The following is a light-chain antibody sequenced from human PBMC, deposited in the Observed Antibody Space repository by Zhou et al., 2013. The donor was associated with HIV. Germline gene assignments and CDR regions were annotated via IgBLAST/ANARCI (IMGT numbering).Light chain of an antibody. V-gene: IGKV3D-20*02. CDR2: DAS. Sequence: EVVLTQSPGTLSLSPGERATLSCRASQSVSSNYLAWYQQKPGQAPRLLIYDASNRATGIPARFSGSGSRTDFTLTISRLEPEDFAVYYCQQRSDWPITFGQGTRLEIK. CDR3: QQRSDWPIT. J-gene: IGKJ5*01. CDR1: QSVSSNY.